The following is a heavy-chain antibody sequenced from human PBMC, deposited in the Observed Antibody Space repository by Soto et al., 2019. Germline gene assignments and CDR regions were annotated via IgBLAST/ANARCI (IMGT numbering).Heavy chain of an antibody. D-gene: IGHD6-13*01. J-gene: IGHJ4*02. CDR3: ARRAAAAYFDC. CDR1: GFTFSSYG. Sequence: PGGSLRLSCAASGFTFSSYGMSWVRQAPGKGLEWVSGISGSAGGTYFADSVKGRFSISRDNSKNTLYLQMNSLRAEDTAVYYCARRAAAAYFDCWGQGTLVTVSS. V-gene: IGHV3-23*01. CDR2: ISGSAGGT.